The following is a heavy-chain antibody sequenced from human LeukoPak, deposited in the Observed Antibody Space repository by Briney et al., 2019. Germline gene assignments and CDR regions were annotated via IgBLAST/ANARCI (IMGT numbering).Heavy chain of an antibody. CDR2: IYPGDSDT. J-gene: IGHJ4*02. D-gene: IGHD3-10*01. V-gene: IGHV5-51*01. CDR3: ARQAGGGSGSYYGVDFDY. CDR1: GYSFTSYW. Sequence: GESLKISCKGSGYSFTSYWIVWVRQMPGKCLEWMGIIYPGDSDTRYSPSFQGQVTISADKSISTAYLQWSSLKASDTAMYYCARQAGGGSGSYYGVDFDYWGQGTLVTVSS.